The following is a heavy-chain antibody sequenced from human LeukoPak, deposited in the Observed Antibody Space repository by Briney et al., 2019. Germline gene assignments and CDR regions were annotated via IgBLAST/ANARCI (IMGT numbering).Heavy chain of an antibody. CDR2: IIPIFGTA. J-gene: IGHJ2*01. CDR1: GGTFSSYA. Sequence: ASVKVSCKASGGTFSSYAISWVRQAPGQGLEWMGGIIPIFGTANYAQKFQGRVTITADKSTSTAYMELSSLRSEDTAVYYCARQDPPSRREPHWYFDLWGRGTLVTVSS. D-gene: IGHD1-26*01. CDR3: ARQDPPSRREPHWYFDL. V-gene: IGHV1-69*06.